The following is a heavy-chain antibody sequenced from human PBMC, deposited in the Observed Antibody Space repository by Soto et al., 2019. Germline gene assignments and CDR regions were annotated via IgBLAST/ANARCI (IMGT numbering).Heavy chain of an antibody. Sequence: PGGSLILSCAASGFTFSYHYMSWIRQAPGKGLEWVSYISSGGSAIYYADSVKGRFTISRDNAKTSLYLQMNSLRAEDTAVYYCARVKECSSTSCYARDAFDVWGQGTMVTVSS. J-gene: IGHJ3*01. CDR3: ARVKECSSTSCYARDAFDV. CDR1: GFTFSYHY. CDR2: ISSGGSAI. D-gene: IGHD2-2*01. V-gene: IGHV3-11*01.